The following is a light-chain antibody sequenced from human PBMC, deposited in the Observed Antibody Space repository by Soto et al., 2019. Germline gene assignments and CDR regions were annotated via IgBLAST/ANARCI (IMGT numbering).Light chain of an antibody. Sequence: QSALTQPASVSGSPGQSITISCTGISSDVGGYNSVSWYQQHPGRAPKLMIYEVSNRPSGVSDRFSGSKSGNTASLTISGLQAADEADYYCSSYTSSSTLVFGGGTKLTVL. CDR2: EVS. V-gene: IGLV2-14*01. CDR3: SSYTSSSTLV. CDR1: SSDVGGYNS. J-gene: IGLJ3*02.